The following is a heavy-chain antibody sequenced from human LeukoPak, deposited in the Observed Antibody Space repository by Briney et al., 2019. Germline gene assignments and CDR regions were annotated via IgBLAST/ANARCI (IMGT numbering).Heavy chain of an antibody. Sequence: GGSLRLSCAASGFIFSNNSMHWIRQAPGKGLEWVSSISSIRNYIYYADSVKGRFTASRDNAKNSLYPQMNSLRAEDTAVYYCASRAVNCSSSRTLEMAYYFDYWGQGTLVTVSS. CDR2: ISSIRNYI. CDR1: GFIFSNNS. V-gene: IGHV3-21*01. D-gene: IGHD6-6*01. J-gene: IGHJ4*02. CDR3: ASRAVNCSSSRTLEMAYYFDY.